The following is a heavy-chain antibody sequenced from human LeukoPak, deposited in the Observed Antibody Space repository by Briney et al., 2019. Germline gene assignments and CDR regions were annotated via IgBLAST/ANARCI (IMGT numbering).Heavy chain of an antibody. Sequence: PGGSLILSCAASGFTFSSYVMNWVRQAPGKGLEWVSSISVSGGSTYYADSVKGRFTISRDNSKNTLYLQMNSLRAEDTAVYYCAKDFRVFDYWGQGTLVTVSS. V-gene: IGHV3-23*01. CDR2: ISVSGGST. CDR1: GFTFSSYV. J-gene: IGHJ4*02. CDR3: AKDFRVFDY. D-gene: IGHD3-10*01.